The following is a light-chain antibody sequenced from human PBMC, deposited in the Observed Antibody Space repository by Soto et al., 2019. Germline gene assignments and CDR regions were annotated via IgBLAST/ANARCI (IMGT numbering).Light chain of an antibody. Sequence: DIQMTQSPSSLSASVGDRVTITCRASQTISTYLNWYQQIPGKAPKLLIYGASNLQNGVPSRFSGSGSGTDFTLTISRLEPEDFAVYYCQQYGSSSTWTFGQGTKVEIK. V-gene: IGKV1-39*01. J-gene: IGKJ1*01. CDR3: QQYGSSSTWT. CDR1: QTISTY. CDR2: GAS.